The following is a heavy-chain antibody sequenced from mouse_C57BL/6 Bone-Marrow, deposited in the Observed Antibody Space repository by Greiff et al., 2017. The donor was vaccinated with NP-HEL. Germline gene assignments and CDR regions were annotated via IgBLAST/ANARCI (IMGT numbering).Heavy chain of an antibody. CDR2: ISYSGST. Sequence: EVQLVESGPGLAKPSQTLSLTCSVTGYSITSAYWNWIRKFPGHNLEYMGYISYSGSTYYNPSLKSRISITRDTSKNQYYLQLNSVTTEDTATYYCARSPLWLRRNYYAMDYWGQGTSVTVSS. V-gene: IGHV3-8*01. CDR3: ARSPLWLRRNYYAMDY. CDR1: GYSITSAY. D-gene: IGHD2-2*01. J-gene: IGHJ4*01.